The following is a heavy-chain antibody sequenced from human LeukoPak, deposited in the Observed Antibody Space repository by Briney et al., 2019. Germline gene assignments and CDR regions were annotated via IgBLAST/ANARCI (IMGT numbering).Heavy chain of an antibody. CDR1: GYTFTGYY. V-gene: IGHV1-2*02. J-gene: IGHJ4*02. CDR2: INPNSGGT. CDR3: ARGYDILTGYYPPDY. Sequence: ASVKVSCKASGYTFTGYYMQWVRQAPGQGLEWMGWINPNSGGTNYAQKFQGRVTMTRDTSISTAYMELSRLRSDDTAVYYCARGYDILTGYYPPDYWGQGTLVTVSS. D-gene: IGHD3-9*01.